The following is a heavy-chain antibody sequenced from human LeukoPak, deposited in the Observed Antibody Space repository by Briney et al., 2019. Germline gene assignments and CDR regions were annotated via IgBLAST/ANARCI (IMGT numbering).Heavy chain of an antibody. CDR1: GFTFSYYG. Sequence: PGGSLRLSCAASGFTFSYYGMHWVGQAPGKRLEWVAFVRYDESKKFYGDSVKGRFTISRDNPKNTLYLQMNSLRTEDTAVYYCAKSHLPNAYSGTYYCDYWGQGTLLTVSS. CDR2: VRYDESKK. J-gene: IGHJ4*02. V-gene: IGHV3-30*02. CDR3: AKSHLPNAYSGTYYCDY. D-gene: IGHD1-26*01.